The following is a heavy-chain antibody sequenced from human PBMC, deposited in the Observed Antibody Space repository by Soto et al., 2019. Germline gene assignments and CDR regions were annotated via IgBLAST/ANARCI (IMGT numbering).Heavy chain of an antibody. CDR2: INAGNGNT. J-gene: IGHJ3*02. D-gene: IGHD1-26*01. CDR3: ARKSGSYGGDAFDI. Sequence: ASVKVSFKASGYTFTSYAMHWVRQAPGQRLEWMGWINAGNGNTKYSQKFQGRVTITRDTSASTAYMELSSLRSEDTAVYYCARKSGSYGGDAFDIWGQGTMVTVSS. CDR1: GYTFTSYA. V-gene: IGHV1-3*01.